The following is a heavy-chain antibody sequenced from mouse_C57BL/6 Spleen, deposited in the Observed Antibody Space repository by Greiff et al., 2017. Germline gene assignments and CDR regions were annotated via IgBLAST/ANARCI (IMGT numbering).Heavy chain of an antibody. J-gene: IGHJ4*01. CDR1: GYTFTSYW. D-gene: IGHD2-2*01. Sequence: VQLQQPGAELVKPGASVKLSCKASGYTFTSYWMQWVKQRPGQGLEWIGEIDPSDSYTNYNQKFKGKATLTVDTSSSTAYMQLSSLTSEDSAVYYCARRRLRLYAMDYWGQGTSVTVSS. CDR2: IDPSDSYT. V-gene: IGHV1-50*01. CDR3: ARRRLRLYAMDY.